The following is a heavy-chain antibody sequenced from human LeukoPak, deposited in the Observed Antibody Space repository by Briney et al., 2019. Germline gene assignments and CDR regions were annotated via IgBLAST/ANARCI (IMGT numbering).Heavy chain of an antibody. CDR1: GFTFSSYA. Sequence: GGSLRLSCAASGFTFSSYAMHWVRQAPGKGLEWVAVISYDGSNKYYADSVKGRFTISRDNSKNTLYLQMNSLRAEDTAVYYCAGYLVFESLPDIWGQGTMVTVSS. V-gene: IGHV3-30-3*01. J-gene: IGHJ3*02. CDR3: AGYLVFESLPDI. D-gene: IGHD5/OR15-5a*01. CDR2: ISYDGSNK.